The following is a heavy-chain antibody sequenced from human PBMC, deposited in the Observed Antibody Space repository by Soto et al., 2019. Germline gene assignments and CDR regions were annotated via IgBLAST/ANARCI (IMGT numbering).Heavy chain of an antibody. J-gene: IGHJ5*02. D-gene: IGHD1-7*01. CDR1: GYTFIHFG. CDR2: ISPFNGHT. CDR3: ARGPPRPTAGLNYFDP. Sequence: QIQLVQSETEVKEPRASVKVSCKTSGYTFIHFGISWVRQAPGQGLEWMGWISPFNGHTHYAQTFQGRVTLTTDTSTATAFLELRSLRSDDTAVYYCARGPPRPTAGLNYFDPWGRGTLVTVS. V-gene: IGHV1-18*01.